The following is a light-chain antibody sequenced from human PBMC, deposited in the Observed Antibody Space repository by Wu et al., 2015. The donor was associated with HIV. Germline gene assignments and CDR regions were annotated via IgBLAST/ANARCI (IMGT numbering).Light chain of an antibody. V-gene: IGKV1-39*01. CDR3: QKYNSASRT. Sequence: DIQMTQSPSSLSASVGDRVTISCRASQSISSYLNWYQRKPGKAPKLLIYAASDLQSGVPSRFSGGRSGTDFTLTISSLQPEDVATYYCQKYNSASRTFGQGTKVEIK. J-gene: IGKJ1*01. CDR2: AAS. CDR1: QSISSY.